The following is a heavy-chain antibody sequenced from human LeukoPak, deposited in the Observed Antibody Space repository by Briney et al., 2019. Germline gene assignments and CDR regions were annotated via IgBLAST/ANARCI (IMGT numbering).Heavy chain of an antibody. CDR3: ARVPRSGQDFRPFDI. CDR2: TYRRSKWYN. J-gene: IGHJ3*02. V-gene: IGHV6-1*01. D-gene: IGHD5-12*01. CDR1: GDSVSSNNAA. Sequence: SQTLSLTCAISGDSVSSNNAAWNWIRQSPSRGLEWLGRTYRRSKWYNEYAPSVKSRITINPDTSKNQFSLQLNSVTPEDTAVYYCARVPRSGQDFRPFDIWGQGTMVTVSS.